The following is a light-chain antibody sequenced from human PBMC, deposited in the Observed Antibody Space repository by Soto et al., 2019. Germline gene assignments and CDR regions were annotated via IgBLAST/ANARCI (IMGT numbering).Light chain of an antibody. J-gene: IGKJ5*01. CDR2: DAS. V-gene: IGKV3-11*01. CDR3: QQRSNWLGT. CDR1: QSVSSY. Sequence: EIVLTQSPATLSLSPGERATLSCRASQSVSSYLAWYQQQPGQAPRLLIYDASNRATRIPARFSGSGSGTDFTITISILEPEAFAVYYCQQRSNWLGTFGHGTRLEIK.